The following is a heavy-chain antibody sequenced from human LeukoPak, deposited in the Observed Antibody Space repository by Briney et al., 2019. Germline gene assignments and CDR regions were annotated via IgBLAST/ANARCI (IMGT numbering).Heavy chain of an antibody. CDR1: GGSISSSSYY. CDR2: IYYSGST. Sequence: PSETLSLTRTVSGGSISSSSYYWGWIRQPPGKGLEWIGSIYYSGSTYYNPSLKSRVTISVDTSKNQFSLKLSSVTAADTAVYYCARQIRGLLWFGETFDYWGQGTLVTVSS. CDR3: ARQIRGLLWFGETFDY. V-gene: IGHV4-39*01. D-gene: IGHD3-10*01. J-gene: IGHJ4*02.